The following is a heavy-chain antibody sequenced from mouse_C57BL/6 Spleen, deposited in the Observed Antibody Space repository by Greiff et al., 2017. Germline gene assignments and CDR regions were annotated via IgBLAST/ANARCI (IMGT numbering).Heavy chain of an antibody. Sequence: QVQLKESGAELVKPGASVKISCKASGYAFSSYWMNWVKQRPGKGLEWIGQIYPGDGDTNYNGKFKGKATLTADKSSSTAYMQLSSLTSEDSAVYFCARSDAGRDYFDYWGQGTTLTVSS. J-gene: IGHJ2*01. CDR1: GYAFSSYW. V-gene: IGHV1-80*01. CDR3: ARSDAGRDYFDY. D-gene: IGHD1-1*01. CDR2: IYPGDGDT.